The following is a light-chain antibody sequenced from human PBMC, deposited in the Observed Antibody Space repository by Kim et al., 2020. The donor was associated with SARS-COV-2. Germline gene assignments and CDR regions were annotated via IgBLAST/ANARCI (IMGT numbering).Light chain of an antibody. CDR3: NSRDSSGNHWV. Sequence: ALGQTVRITFQGDSLRSYYASWYQQKPGQAPVLVIYGKNNRPSGIPDRFSGSSSGNTASLTITGAQAEDEADYYCNSRDSSGNHWVFGGGTQLTV. V-gene: IGLV3-19*01. J-gene: IGLJ3*02. CDR1: SLRSYY. CDR2: GKN.